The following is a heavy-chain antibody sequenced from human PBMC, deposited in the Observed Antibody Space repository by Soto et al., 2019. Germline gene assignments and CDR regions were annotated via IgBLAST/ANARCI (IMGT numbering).Heavy chain of an antibody. CDR2: IKQDGSEK. CDR1: GFTFSSYW. CDR3: AREGDSGLYYYYMDV. Sequence: EVQLVESGGGLVQPGGSLRLSCAASGFTFSSYWMSWVRQAPGKGLEWVANIKQDGSEKYYVDSVKGRFTISRDNAKNSLYLQMNGLRAEDTAVYYCAREGDSGLYYYYMDVWGKGTTVTVSS. D-gene: IGHD5-12*01. V-gene: IGHV3-7*01. J-gene: IGHJ6*03.